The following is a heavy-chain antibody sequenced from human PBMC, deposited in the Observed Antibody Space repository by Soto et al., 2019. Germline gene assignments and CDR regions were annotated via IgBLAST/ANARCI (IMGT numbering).Heavy chain of an antibody. V-gene: IGHV3-7*05. D-gene: IGHD2-2*02. CDR2: IPPDGSQK. CDR3: ARVAYTDNGCDF. J-gene: IGHJ4*02. Sequence: EVQLVESGGGWVQPGGSLRLSCAVSGFTSRNYWMTWVRQAPGKGLEWVANIPPDGSQKYYVDSVKSRFTISRDNAKNLLYLQMNSLTAEDTAVYCCARVAYTDNGCDFWAQGTLVTVSS. CDR1: GFTSRNYW.